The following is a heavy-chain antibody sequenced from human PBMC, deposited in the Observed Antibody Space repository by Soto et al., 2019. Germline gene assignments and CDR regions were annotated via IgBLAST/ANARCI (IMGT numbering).Heavy chain of an antibody. Sequence: SETLSLTCSVSGGSISSGYYYWSWIRQPPGKGLEWIGNIYYSGNTYYNPSLKSRLIISIDTSKNQFSLKVGSVTAADTAVYYCASFYSSPIVVVSEGAFDIWGQGTMVTVSS. CDR3: ASFYSSPIVVVSEGAFDI. V-gene: IGHV4-30-4*01. CDR1: GGSISSGYYY. CDR2: IYYSGNT. D-gene: IGHD3-22*01. J-gene: IGHJ3*02.